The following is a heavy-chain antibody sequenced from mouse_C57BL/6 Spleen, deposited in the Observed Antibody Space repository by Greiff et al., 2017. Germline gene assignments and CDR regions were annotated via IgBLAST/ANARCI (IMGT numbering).Heavy chain of an antibody. J-gene: IGHJ2*01. Sequence: VQLQQSVAELVRPGASVKLSCTASGFTIKNTYMHWVKQRPEQGLEWIGRIDPANGNTKYAPTFKGKATITADTSSNTAYMQLSSLTSEDTAIYYCAREDYSFDYWGQGTTLTVSS. CDR3: AREDYSFDY. CDR1: GFTIKNTY. CDR2: IDPANGNT. V-gene: IGHV14-3*01.